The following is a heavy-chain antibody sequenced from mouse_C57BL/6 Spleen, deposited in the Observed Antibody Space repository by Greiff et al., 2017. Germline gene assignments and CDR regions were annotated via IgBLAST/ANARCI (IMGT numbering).Heavy chain of an antibody. CDR3: ARGRTVFDY. Sequence: EVKVVESGGGLVKPGGSLKISCAASGFTFSSYAMSWVRQTPEKRLEWVATISDGGSYTYYPDNVKGRFTISRDNAKNHLYLQMSHLKSEYTAMYYCARGRTVFDYWGQGTTLTVSS. CDR1: GFTFSSYA. V-gene: IGHV5-4*03. CDR2: ISDGGSYT. J-gene: IGHJ2*01.